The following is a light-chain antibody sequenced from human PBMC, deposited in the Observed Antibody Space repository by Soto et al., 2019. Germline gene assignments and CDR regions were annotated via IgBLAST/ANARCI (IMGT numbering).Light chain of an antibody. J-gene: IGKJ4*01. V-gene: IGKV3-20*01. CDR3: QQYGSSPLT. CDR1: ESVSTSY. Sequence: EIVLTQSPGTLSLSPGERATLSCRASESVSTSYLAWYQQSPGQAPRLLIYGASNRATGIPARFSGSGSGTEFTLTISSLQSEDFAVYYCQQYGSSPLTFGGGTKVDIK. CDR2: GAS.